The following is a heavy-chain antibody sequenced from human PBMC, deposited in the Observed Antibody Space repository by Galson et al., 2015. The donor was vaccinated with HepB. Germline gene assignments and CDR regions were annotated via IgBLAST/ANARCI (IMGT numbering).Heavy chain of an antibody. D-gene: IGHD1-26*01. J-gene: IGHJ6*02. CDR2: ISGSGDST. Sequence: SLRLSCAASGFTFINYAMGWVRQAPGKGLEWVSSISGSGDSTYYADSVKGRFTISRDSSENTLYLQMNSLRAEDTALYYCAKEVSLGAAAGRWEFYYGMDVWGQGTTVTVSS. CDR1: GFTFINYA. CDR3: AKEVSLGAAAGRWEFYYGMDV. V-gene: IGHV3-23*01.